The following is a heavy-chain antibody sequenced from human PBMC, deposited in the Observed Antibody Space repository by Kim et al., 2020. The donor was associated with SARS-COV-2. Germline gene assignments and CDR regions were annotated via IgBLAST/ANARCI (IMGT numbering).Heavy chain of an antibody. J-gene: IGHJ6*02. D-gene: IGHD5-12*01. V-gene: IGHV7-4-1*01. CDR1: GYTFTSYA. Sequence: ASVKVSCKASGYTFTSYAMNWVRQAPGQGLEWMGWINTNTGNPTYAQGFTGRFVFSLDTSVSTAYLQIGGLKAEDTAVYYCARAGGLRLTYGMDVWGQGTTVTVSS. CDR2: INTNTGNP. CDR3: ARAGGLRLTYGMDV.